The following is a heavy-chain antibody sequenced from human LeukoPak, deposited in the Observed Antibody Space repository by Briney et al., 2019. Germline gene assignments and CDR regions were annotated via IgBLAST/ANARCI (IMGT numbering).Heavy chain of an antibody. CDR1: GLTLSSYW. D-gene: IGHD3-22*01. J-gene: IGHJ4*02. V-gene: IGHV3-7*01. Sequence: GGSLRLSCAASGLTLSSYWMSWSRRAPGKGLEWVANIKQDGSEKYYVDSVKGRFTISRDNAKNSLYLQMNSLRAEDTAVYYCARGPYYDSSGYSPSPYYFDYWGQGTLVTVSS. CDR2: IKQDGSEK. CDR3: ARGPYYDSSGYSPSPYYFDY.